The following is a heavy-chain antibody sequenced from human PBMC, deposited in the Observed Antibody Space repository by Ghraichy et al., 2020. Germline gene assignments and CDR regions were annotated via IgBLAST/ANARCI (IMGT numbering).Heavy chain of an antibody. CDR1: GFNFRDSS. J-gene: IGHJ5*02. CDR3: ARLKVLANYAGFDP. V-gene: IGHV3-73*01. Sequence: GGSLRLSCAGSGFNFRDSSMHWVRQASGKGLEWVGRIRSRNDNFATEYAASVRGRFTISRDDSQNILYLQMENLKSEDTAMYYCARLKVLANYAGFDPWGQGTLVTVSS. CDR2: IRSRNDNFAT. D-gene: IGHD3-16*01.